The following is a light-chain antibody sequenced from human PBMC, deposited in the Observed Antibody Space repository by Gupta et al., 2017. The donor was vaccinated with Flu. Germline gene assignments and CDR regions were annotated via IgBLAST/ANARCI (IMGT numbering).Light chain of an antibody. Sequence: EIVMTQSPATLSVSPGERATLSCRASQSVGSNLAWYQQRRGKRPRLLMSGASIRDPGIPDRFTGSGSGTDFTLTIDSLQSEDFAIYYCQQYNNWPPFTFGPGTKVDIK. V-gene: IGKV3-15*01. J-gene: IGKJ3*01. CDR2: GAS. CDR1: QSVGSN. CDR3: QQYNNWPPFT.